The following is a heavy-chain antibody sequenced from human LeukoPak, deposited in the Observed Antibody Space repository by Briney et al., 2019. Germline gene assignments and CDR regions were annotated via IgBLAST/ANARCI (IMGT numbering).Heavy chain of an antibody. CDR2: IIPILGIA. V-gene: IGHV1-69*04. CDR1: GGTFSSYA. CDR3: ASRATTPNAFDI. J-gene: IGHJ3*02. D-gene: IGHD4-17*01. Sequence: SVKVSCKASGGTFSSYAISWVRQAPGQGLEWMGRIIPILGIANYAQKFQGRVTITADKATSTAYVELSSLRSEDTAVYYCASRATTPNAFDIWGQGTMVTVSS.